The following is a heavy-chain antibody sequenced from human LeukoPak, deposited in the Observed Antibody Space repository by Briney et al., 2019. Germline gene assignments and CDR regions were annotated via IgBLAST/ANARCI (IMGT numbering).Heavy chain of an antibody. Sequence: SETLSLTCTVSGGSISSSSYYWGWIRQPPGKGLEWIGSIYYSGSTYYNPSLKSRVTISVDTSKNQFSLKLSSVTAADTAVYYCARLGPYYDSSGYSASRVNFDYWGQGTLVTVSS. CDR1: GGSISSSSYY. V-gene: IGHV4-39*01. D-gene: IGHD3-22*01. CDR3: ARLGPYYDSSGYSASRVNFDY. J-gene: IGHJ4*02. CDR2: IYYSGST.